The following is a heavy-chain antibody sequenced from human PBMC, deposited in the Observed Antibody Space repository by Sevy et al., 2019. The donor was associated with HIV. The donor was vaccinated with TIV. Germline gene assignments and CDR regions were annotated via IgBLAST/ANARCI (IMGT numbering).Heavy chain of an antibody. CDR2: IKSKTDGGTT. CDR1: GFTFSNAW. V-gene: IGHV3-15*01. J-gene: IGHJ4*02. CDR3: AKVLDYYGSGSYRY. Sequence: GGSLRLSCAASGFTFSNAWMSWVRQPPGKGLEWVGRIKSKTDGGTTDYAAPVKGRFTISRDDSKNTLYLQMNSLRAEDTAVYYCAKVLDYYGSGSYRYWGQGTLVTVSS. D-gene: IGHD3-10*01.